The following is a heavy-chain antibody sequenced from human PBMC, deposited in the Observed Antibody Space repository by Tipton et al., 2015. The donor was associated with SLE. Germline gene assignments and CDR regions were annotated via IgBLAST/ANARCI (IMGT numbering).Heavy chain of an antibody. D-gene: IGHD3-10*01. J-gene: IGHJ3*02. Sequence: TLSLTCTVSGGSISSHYWSWIRQPPGKGLEWIGYIYYSGSTYYNPSLKSRVTISVDTSKNQFSLKLSSVTAADTAVYYCASSRRAGRRAYDAFDIWGQGTMVTVSS. CDR1: GGSISSHY. V-gene: IGHV4-30-4*01. CDR2: IYYSGST. CDR3: ASSRRAGRRAYDAFDI.